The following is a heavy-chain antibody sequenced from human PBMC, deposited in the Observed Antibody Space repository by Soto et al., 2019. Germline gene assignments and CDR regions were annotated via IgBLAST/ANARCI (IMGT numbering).Heavy chain of an antibody. D-gene: IGHD3-9*01. Sequence: PSETLSLTCTVSGGSISSYYWSWIRQPPGKGLEWIGYIYYSGSTNYNPSLKSRVTISVDTSKNQFSLKLSSVTAADTAVYYCARGSYILTGYHRQNFEYSGQGTLVTVSA. CDR2: IYYSGST. J-gene: IGHJ4*02. CDR3: ARGSYILTGYHRQNFEY. CDR1: GGSISSYY. V-gene: IGHV4-59*01.